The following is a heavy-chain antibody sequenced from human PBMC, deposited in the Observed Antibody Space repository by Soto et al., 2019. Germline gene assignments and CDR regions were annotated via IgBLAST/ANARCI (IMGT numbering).Heavy chain of an antibody. CDR2: FDPEDGET. CDR1: GYTLTELS. J-gene: IGHJ4*02. CDR3: ATRMSGYLGATGDY. Sequence: ASVKVSCKVSGYTLTELSMHWVRQAPGKGLEWMGGFDPEDGETIYAQKFQGRVTMTEDTSTDTAYMELGSLRSEDTAVYYCATRMSGYLGATGDYWGQGTLVTVSS. V-gene: IGHV1-24*01. D-gene: IGHD1-26*01.